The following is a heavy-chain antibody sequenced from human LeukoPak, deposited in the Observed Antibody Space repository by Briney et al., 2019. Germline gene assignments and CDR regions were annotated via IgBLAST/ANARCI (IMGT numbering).Heavy chain of an antibody. CDR3: ARDPYHRGYSYGYGFWYFDL. V-gene: IGHV1-18*01. Sequence: ASVKVSCKASGYTFTSYGISWVRQAPGQGLEWMGWISAYNGNTNYAQKLQGRVTMTTDTSTSTAYMELRSLRSDDTAVYYCARDPYHRGYSYGYGFWYFDLWGRGTLVTVSS. CDR1: GYTFTSYG. J-gene: IGHJ2*01. D-gene: IGHD5-18*01. CDR2: ISAYNGNT.